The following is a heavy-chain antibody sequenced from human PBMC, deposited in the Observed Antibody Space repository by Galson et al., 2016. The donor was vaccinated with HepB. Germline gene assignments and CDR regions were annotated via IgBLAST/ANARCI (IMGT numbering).Heavy chain of an antibody. J-gene: IGHJ1*01. Sequence: TLSLTCTVDGGSFNGYYWTWIRQPPGTGLEWIGEITHRGRPNYNPSLKSRVTISVDTPKNQFSLGLRSVTAADTAVYYCARSVGGYCSGVSCYKYFQHWGQGTLVTVSS. CDR2: ITHRGRP. CDR1: GGSFNGYY. V-gene: IGHV4-34*01. D-gene: IGHD2-15*01. CDR3: ARSVGGYCSGVSCYKYFQH.